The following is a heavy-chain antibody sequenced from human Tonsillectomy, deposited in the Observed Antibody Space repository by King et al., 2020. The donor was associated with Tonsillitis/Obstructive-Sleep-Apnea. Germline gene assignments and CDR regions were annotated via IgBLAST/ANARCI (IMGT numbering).Heavy chain of an antibody. CDR1: GFTFSSYE. CDR2: ISSSGSTI. V-gene: IGHV3-48*03. D-gene: IGHD3-3*01. Sequence: QLVQSGGGLVQPGGSLRLSCAASGFTFSSYEMNWVRQAPGKGLEWVSYISSSGSTIYYADSVKGRFTISRDNAKNSLYLQMNSLRAEDTAVYYCASWVGDFWSGWSYNWFDPWGQGTLVTVSS. J-gene: IGHJ5*02. CDR3: ASWVGDFWSGWSYNWFDP.